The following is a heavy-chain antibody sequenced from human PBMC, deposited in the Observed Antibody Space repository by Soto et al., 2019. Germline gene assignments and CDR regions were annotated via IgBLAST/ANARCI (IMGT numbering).Heavy chain of an antibody. CDR2: IYYSGST. D-gene: IGHD3-10*01. Sequence: PSETLSLSCTVSGGSISSYYWSWIRQPPGKGLEWIGYIYYSGSTNYNPSLKSRVTISVDTSKNQFSLKLSSVTAADTAVYHFVRHGGQQGVRGLFDYWGQGTLGTVS. J-gene: IGHJ4*02. CDR3: VRHGGQQGVRGLFDY. CDR1: GGSISSYY. V-gene: IGHV4-59*08.